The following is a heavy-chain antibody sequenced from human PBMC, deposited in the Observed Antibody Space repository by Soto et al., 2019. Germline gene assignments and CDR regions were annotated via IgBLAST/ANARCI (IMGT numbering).Heavy chain of an antibody. V-gene: IGHV1-18*01. D-gene: IGHD3-10*01. CDR3: ARGYYYGAGRPTPGGMDV. CDR1: GYTFTNYD. Sequence: QVHLVQSGAEVKKPGASVKVSCKASGYTFTNYDINWVRQAPGQGLEWMGWISTYTGNTNYAQKLQGRVTMTTDTSTSTAYMELRSLRADDTAGDYGARGYYYGAGRPTPGGMDVWGQGTTVTVSS. J-gene: IGHJ6*02. CDR2: ISTYTGNT.